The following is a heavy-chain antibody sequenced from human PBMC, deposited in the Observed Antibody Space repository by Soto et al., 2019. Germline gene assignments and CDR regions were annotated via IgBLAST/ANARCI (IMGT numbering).Heavy chain of an antibody. CDR3: ARDHIVVVVAALES. CDR1: GGTFSSYT. CDR2: IIPILGIA. J-gene: IGHJ5*02. V-gene: IGHV1-69*04. Sequence: GASVKVSCKASGGTFSSYTISWVRQAPGQGLEWMGRIIPILGIANYAQKFQGRVTITADKSTSTAYMELSSLRSEDTAVYYCARDHIVVVVAALESWGQGTLVPVSS. D-gene: IGHD2-15*01.